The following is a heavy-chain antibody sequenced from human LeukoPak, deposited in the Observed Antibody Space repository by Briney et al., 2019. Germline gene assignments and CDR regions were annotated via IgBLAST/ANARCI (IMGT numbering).Heavy chain of an antibody. Sequence: EASVKVSCKVSGYTLTELSMHWVRQAPGKGLEWMGGFDPEDGETIYAQKFQGRVTMTEDTSTDTAYMELSSLRSEDTAVYYCATRSFGGVIHFDHWGQGTLVTVSS. CDR3: ATRSFGGVIHFDH. D-gene: IGHD3-16*01. CDR2: FDPEDGET. CDR1: GYTLTELS. V-gene: IGHV1-24*01. J-gene: IGHJ4*02.